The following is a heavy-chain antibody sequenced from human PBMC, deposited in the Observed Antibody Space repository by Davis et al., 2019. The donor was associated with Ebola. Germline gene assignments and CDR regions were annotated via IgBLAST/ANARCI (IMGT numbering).Heavy chain of an antibody. CDR3: ARSITMIVGTDWFDP. D-gene: IGHD3-22*01. Sequence: ASVKVSCKASGYTFTSYGISWVRQAPGQGLEWMGWISAYNGNTNYAQKLQGRITMTTDTSTSTAYMELRSLRSDDTAVYYCARSITMIVGTDWFDPWGQGTLVTVSS. V-gene: IGHV1-18*04. CDR2: ISAYNGNT. J-gene: IGHJ5*02. CDR1: GYTFTSYG.